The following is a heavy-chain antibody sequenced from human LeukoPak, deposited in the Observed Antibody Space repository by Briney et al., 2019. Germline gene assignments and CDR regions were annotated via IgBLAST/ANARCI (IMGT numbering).Heavy chain of an antibody. CDR2: IASDTTYM. J-gene: IGHJ4*02. Sequence: PGGSLRLSCEASGFTFDTYTVNWVRQAPGKGLEWVSSIASDTTYMKYADSVKGRFTVSRGNAKNSVFLEMKSLRADDTAIYFCARDYYDSSASATFDYWSRGTLVTVSS. D-gene: IGHD3-22*01. CDR1: GFTFDTYT. CDR3: ARDYYDSSASATFDY. V-gene: IGHV3-21*06.